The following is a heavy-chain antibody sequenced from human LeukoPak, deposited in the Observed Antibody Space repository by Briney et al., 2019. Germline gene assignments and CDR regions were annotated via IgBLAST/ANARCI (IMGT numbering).Heavy chain of an antibody. D-gene: IGHD5-12*01. Sequence: GEFLKISCKGSGYTFANYWIGWVRQMPGKGLEWMGIIYPGDSDIRYSPSFQGQVTTSADKSISTAYLQWSSLKASDTAMYYCARQVAIVARDAFDIWGQGTLVTVSS. CDR2: IYPGDSDI. J-gene: IGHJ3*02. V-gene: IGHV5-51*01. CDR3: ARQVAIVARDAFDI. CDR1: GYTFANYW.